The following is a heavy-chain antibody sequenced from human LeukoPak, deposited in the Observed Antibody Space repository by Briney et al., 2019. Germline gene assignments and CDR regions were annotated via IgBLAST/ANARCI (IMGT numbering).Heavy chain of an antibody. CDR3: ARGPYYDFWSGYYTPPYYFDY. CDR2: IIPIFGTA. CDR1: GGTFSSYA. D-gene: IGHD3-3*01. V-gene: IGHV1-69*06. Sequence: ASVKVSCKASGGTFSSYAISWVRQAPGQGLEWMGGIIPIFGTANYAQKFQGRVTITADKSTSTAYMELSSLRSEDTAVYYCARGPYYDFWSGYYTPPYYFDYWGQGTLVTVSS. J-gene: IGHJ4*02.